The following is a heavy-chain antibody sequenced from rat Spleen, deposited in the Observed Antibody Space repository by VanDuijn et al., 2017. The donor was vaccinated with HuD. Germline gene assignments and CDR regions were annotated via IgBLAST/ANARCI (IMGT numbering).Heavy chain of an antibody. D-gene: IGHD1-3*01. Sequence: EVQLVESGGGLVQPGRSLKLSCVASGFTFNNYWMSWIRQAPGKGLEWVASITHTGGSIYYPDPVRGRFTITRNNAQDTLYLQMNSLRSEDTATYYCTRGYLFDYWGQGVMVTVSS. CDR2: ITHTGGSI. V-gene: IGHV5-31*01. J-gene: IGHJ2*01. CDR1: GFTFNNYW. CDR3: TRGYLFDY.